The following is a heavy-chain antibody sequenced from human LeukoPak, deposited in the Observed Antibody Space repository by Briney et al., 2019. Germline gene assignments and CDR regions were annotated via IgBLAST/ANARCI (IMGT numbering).Heavy chain of an antibody. J-gene: IGHJ6*02. V-gene: IGHV3-15*04. CDR1: GFTFNYAW. Sequence: GGSLRLSCAASGFTFNYAWMSWVRQVPGKGLEWVGQTVSEIDGGATDYATPVKGRFTISRDDSKSTLYLQMNSLKIEDTAVYYCTTDEDWNYARKDVWGQGATVIVSS. CDR2: TVSEIDGGAT. D-gene: IGHD1-7*01. CDR3: TTDEDWNYARKDV.